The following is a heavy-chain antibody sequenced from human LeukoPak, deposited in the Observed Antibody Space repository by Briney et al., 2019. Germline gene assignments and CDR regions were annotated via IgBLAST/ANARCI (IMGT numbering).Heavy chain of an antibody. CDR2: INSDGSSI. V-gene: IGHV3-74*03. D-gene: IGHD5-12*01. J-gene: IGHJ4*02. CDR1: GFTFSGYW. CDR3: ARDGRVSGYDFDC. Sequence: GGSLRLTCAASGFTFSGYWMHWVRQAPGKGLVWVSRINSDGSSITYADSVKGRFTISRDNAKNTLYLQMNSLRVGDTAVYYCARDGRVSGYDFDCWGQGTLVTVSS.